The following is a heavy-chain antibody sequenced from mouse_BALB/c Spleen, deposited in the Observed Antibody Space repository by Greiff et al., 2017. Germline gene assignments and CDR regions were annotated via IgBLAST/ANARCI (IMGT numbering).Heavy chain of an antibody. CDR1: GFTFSSYA. V-gene: IGHV5-6-5*01. CDR2: ISSGGST. CDR3: ARERGSPNY. J-gene: IGHJ2*01. Sequence: EVHLVESGGGLVKPGGSLKLSCAASGFTFSSYAMSWVRQTPEKRLEWVASISSGGSTYYPDSVKGRFTISRDNARNILYLQMSSLRSEDTAMYYCARERGSPNYWGQGTTLTVSS.